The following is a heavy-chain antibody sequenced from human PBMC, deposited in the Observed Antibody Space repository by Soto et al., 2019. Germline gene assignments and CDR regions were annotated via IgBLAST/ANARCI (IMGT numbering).Heavy chain of an antibody. V-gene: IGHV3-23*01. Sequence: EVQLLESGGALVQPGESLRLSCAASGFSFSSYAMTWVRQAPGKGLEWVSVITGSGGTTHYADSVKGRFTISRDNSKNTLYLKMNGLRAEDTAVYYCAKPNLYCSSTSCYDYWGQGTLVTVSS. J-gene: IGHJ4*02. CDR3: AKPNLYCSSTSCYDY. CDR1: GFSFSSYA. CDR2: ITGSGGTT. D-gene: IGHD2-2*01.